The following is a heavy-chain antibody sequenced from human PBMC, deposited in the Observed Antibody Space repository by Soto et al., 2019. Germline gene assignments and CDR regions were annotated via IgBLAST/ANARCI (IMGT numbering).Heavy chain of an antibody. V-gene: IGHV3-48*03. J-gene: IGHJ4*02. CDR2: IDGSGTVI. D-gene: IGHD1-1*01. Sequence: GGSLRLSCVSSGFSFTSYEMNWVRQAPGRGLEWISYIDGSGTVIYYAESVKGRFTISRDNAKNSLFLQMNSLRAEDSAIYYCARELDVPSGSFDHWGQGTLVTVSS. CDR3: ARELDVPSGSFDH. CDR1: GFSFTSYE.